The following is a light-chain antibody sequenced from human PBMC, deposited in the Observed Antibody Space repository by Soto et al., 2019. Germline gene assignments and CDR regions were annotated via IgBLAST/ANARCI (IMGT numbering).Light chain of an antibody. V-gene: IGLV2-14*01. Sequence: QSVLTQPASVSGSPGQSITISCTGTSSDVGGYKYVSWYQQHPDQAPKLIIFEVSNRPSGISSRFSGSKSGNTASLTLSGLQAEDEADYYCASYTSSSTSVIFGRGTKLTVL. CDR3: ASYTSSSTSVI. CDR2: EVS. J-gene: IGLJ2*01. CDR1: SSDVGGYKY.